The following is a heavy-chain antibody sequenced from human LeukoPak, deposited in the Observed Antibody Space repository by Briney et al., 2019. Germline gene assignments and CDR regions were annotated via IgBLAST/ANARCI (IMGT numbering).Heavy chain of an antibody. Sequence: GGSLRLSCAASGFTFTTYGMIWVRQAPGKGLEWVANIKGDGSQKYYVDSVKGRYTISRDNAKTSLYLQVNSLRAEDTAVYSCTRDRNNHDSRGHYYYVFWTWGPVTTVTVSS. CDR3: TRDRNNHDSRGHYYYVFWT. D-gene: IGHD3-22*01. CDR2: IKGDGSQK. CDR1: GFTFTTYG. V-gene: IGHV3-7*04. J-gene: IGHJ3*01.